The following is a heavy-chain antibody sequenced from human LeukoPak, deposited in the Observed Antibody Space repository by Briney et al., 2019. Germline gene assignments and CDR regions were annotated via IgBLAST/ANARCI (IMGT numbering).Heavy chain of an antibody. CDR1: GGSISSYY. CDR3: ARVRTSPVAADDNWFDP. V-gene: IGHV4-59*12. CDR2: IYYSGST. J-gene: IGHJ5*02. Sequence: SETLSLTCTVSGGSISSYYWSWIRQPPGKGLEWIGYIYYSGSTNYNPSLKSRVTISVDTSKNQFSLKLSSVTAADTAVYYCARVRTSPVAADDNWFDPWGQGTLVTVSS. D-gene: IGHD6-19*01.